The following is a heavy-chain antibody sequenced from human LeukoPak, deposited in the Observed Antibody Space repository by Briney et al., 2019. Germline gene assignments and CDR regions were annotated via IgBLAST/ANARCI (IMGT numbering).Heavy chain of an antibody. J-gene: IGHJ5*02. V-gene: IGHV3-33*06. Sequence: PGGSLRLSCVASGFTFSSHSMNWVRQAPGKGLEWVAVIWYDGSNKYYADSVKGRFTISRDNSKNTLYLEMNSLRAEDTAVYYCAKAGWELGWPRFFDPWGQGTLVTVSS. CDR2: IWYDGSNK. D-gene: IGHD1-26*01. CDR3: AKAGWELGWPRFFDP. CDR1: GFTFSSHS.